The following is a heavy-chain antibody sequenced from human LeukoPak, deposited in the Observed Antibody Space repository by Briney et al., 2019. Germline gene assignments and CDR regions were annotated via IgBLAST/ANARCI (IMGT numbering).Heavy chain of an antibody. V-gene: IGHV3-23*01. Sequence: PGGSLRLPCAASGFAFSVYAMSWLRQPPGKGLEWVSTINANSGTTSYAASVRGRFTISRGNSKNTLYLQLNTLRADDTATYYCAKPISGGLAVTADWFHPWGQGTLVVVSS. CDR1: GFAFSVYA. CDR2: INANSGTT. D-gene: IGHD6-19*01. J-gene: IGHJ5*01. CDR3: AKPISGGLAVTADWFHP.